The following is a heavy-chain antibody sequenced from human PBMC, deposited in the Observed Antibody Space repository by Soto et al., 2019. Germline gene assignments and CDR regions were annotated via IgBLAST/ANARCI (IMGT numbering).Heavy chain of an antibody. D-gene: IGHD4-17*01. J-gene: IGHJ4*02. Sequence: DLVESGGGVVQPGRSQRLSCAASGFTFSSYGMHWVRQAPGKGLEWVAFISYDATNKYYADSVRGRFTISRDNSKNTLNLQLNSLRVEDTALYYCVKDKMDYGLFDSWGQGTLVTVSS. V-gene: IGHV3-30*18. CDR3: VKDKMDYGLFDS. CDR1: GFTFSSYG. CDR2: ISYDATNK.